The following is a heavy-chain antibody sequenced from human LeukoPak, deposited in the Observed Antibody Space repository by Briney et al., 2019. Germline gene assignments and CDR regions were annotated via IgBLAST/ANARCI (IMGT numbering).Heavy chain of an antibody. V-gene: IGHV1-2*06. D-gene: IGHD1-26*01. J-gene: IGHJ4*02. CDR1: GYTFTGYY. Sequence: ASVKVSCKASGYTFTGYYMHWVRQAPGQGLEWMGRINPNSGGANYAQKFQGRVTMTRDTSISTAYMELSRLRSDDTAVYYCASGVGATIFPTLDYCGQGTLVTVSS. CDR2: INPNSGGA. CDR3: ASGVGATIFPTLDY.